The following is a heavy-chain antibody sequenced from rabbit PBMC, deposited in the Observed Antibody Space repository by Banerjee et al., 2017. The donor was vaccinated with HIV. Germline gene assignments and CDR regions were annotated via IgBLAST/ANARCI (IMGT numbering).Heavy chain of an antibody. J-gene: IGHJ4*01. Sequence: QSLEESGGDLVKPGGSLTLTCTASGFSFSGSYWICWVRQAPVTGLEWIACINAGNDGSTCYASWAKGRFTISKTSSTTVTLQMTSLTAADTATYFCARDLGGSSDLWGPGTLVTVS. D-gene: IGHD8-1*01. CDR2: INAGNDGST. CDR1: GFSFSGSYW. CDR3: ARDLGGSSDL. V-gene: IGHV1S40*01.